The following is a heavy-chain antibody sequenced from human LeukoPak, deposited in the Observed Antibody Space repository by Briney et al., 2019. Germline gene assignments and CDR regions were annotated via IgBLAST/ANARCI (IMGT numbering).Heavy chain of an antibody. J-gene: IGHJ4*02. CDR3: AKDMRDPPAYYFGY. Sequence: GGSLRLSCEAFGFDFCNFGMHWVRQAPGKGLEWVAVISFDGSDKYYVDSVKGRFTISRDNSRNTLYLQMNSLRVEDRAVYYCAKDMRDPPAYYFGYWGQGTLVTVSS. V-gene: IGHV3-30*18. CDR2: ISFDGSDK. CDR1: GFDFCNFG.